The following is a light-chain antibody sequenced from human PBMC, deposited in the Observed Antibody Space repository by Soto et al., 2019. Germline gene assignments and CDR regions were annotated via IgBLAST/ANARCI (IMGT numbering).Light chain of an antibody. Sequence: EIVMTQSPATLSVSPGERATLSCRASQSVSSNLAWYQQKPGQAPRLLIYDASNRATGIPARFSGSGSGTEFTLTISSLQSEDFAVYYCQQYYNWPPITFGQGTRLE. V-gene: IGKV3D-15*01. CDR1: QSVSSN. CDR2: DAS. CDR3: QQYYNWPPIT. J-gene: IGKJ5*01.